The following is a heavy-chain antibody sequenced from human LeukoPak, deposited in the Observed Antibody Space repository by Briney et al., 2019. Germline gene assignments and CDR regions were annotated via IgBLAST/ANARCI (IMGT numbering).Heavy chain of an antibody. J-gene: IGHJ5*02. Sequence: ASVKLSCKASGYTFTSYAISWVRQAPGQGLEWVGGISACSGNTNYAHNLTGRVTMPTDTSTSTAYMTLRSLRSDDTAVYYCARGGYYDSSGYPWGFDGWGPGALVTV. V-gene: IGHV1-18*01. CDR3: ARGGYYDSSGYPWGFDG. D-gene: IGHD3-22*01. CDR2: ISACSGNT. CDR1: GYTFTSYA.